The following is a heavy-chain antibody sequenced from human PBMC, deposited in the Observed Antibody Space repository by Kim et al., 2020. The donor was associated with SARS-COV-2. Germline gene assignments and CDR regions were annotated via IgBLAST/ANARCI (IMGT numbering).Heavy chain of an antibody. CDR2: TYYRSKWYN. V-gene: IGHV6-1*01. CDR3: ARGAGLVAAAGTDYYYCGMDV. J-gene: IGHJ6*02. Sequence: SQTLSLTCAISGDSVSSNSAAWNWIRQSPSRGLEWLGRTYYRSKWYNDYAVSVKSRITINPDTSKNQFSLQLNSVTPEDTAVYYCARGAGLVAAAGTDYYYCGMDVWGQGTTVTVSS. D-gene: IGHD6-13*01. CDR1: GDSVSSNSAA.